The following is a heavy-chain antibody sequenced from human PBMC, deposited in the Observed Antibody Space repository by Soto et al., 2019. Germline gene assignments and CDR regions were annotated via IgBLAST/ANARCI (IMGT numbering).Heavy chain of an antibody. J-gene: IGHJ5*02. CDR1: GFTFSDYS. Sequence: QVQLVESGGGLVKPGGSLRLSCAGSGFTFSDYSLSWIRQAPGRGLEWVSYISGTAGTKFSADSVKGRFTISRDNAKNSLYLQMNSLRAEDTAVYYCARVLYYDSSGYKSAGFDPWGQGTLVTVSS. CDR3: ARVLYYDSSGYKSAGFDP. CDR2: ISGTAGTK. V-gene: IGHV3-11*01. D-gene: IGHD3-22*01.